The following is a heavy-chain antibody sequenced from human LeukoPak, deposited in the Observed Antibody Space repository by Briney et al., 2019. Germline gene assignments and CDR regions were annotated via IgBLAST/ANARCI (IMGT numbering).Heavy chain of an antibody. V-gene: IGHV4-39*01. CDR2: IYYSGST. D-gene: IGHD6-13*01. Sequence: SETLSLTCTVSGGSISSYYWGWIRQPPGKGLEWIGSIYYSGSTYYNPSLKSRVTISVDTSKNQFSLKLSSVTAADTAVYYCASGGGAAAGTGYWGQGTLDTVSS. J-gene: IGHJ4*02. CDR3: ASGGGAAAGTGY. CDR1: GGSISSYY.